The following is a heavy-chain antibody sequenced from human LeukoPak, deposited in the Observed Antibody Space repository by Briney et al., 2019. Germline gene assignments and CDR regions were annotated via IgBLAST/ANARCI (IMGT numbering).Heavy chain of an antibody. CDR1: GFTFSYYA. CDR2: IGVGGSTM. D-gene: IGHD2-15*01. V-gene: IGHV3-48*01. Sequence: GGSLRLSCAASGFTFSYYAMNWVRQAPGKGLEWVSYIGVGGSTMYYADSVKGRFSISRNDAKNSVYLQLNSLRAEDTAVYFCARDIAHCSGDICYNIRFDSWGQGTRVTVSS. CDR3: ARDIAHCSGDICYNIRFDS. J-gene: IGHJ5*01.